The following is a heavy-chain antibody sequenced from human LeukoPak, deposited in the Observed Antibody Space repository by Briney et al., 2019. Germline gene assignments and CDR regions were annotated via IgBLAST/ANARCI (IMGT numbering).Heavy chain of an antibody. V-gene: IGHV3-33*01. Sequence: GGSLRLSCVASGLDFSSFGMHWVRQAPGKGLEWVALIGYDGTNKFYVYSVKGQFTISIDNSKNTVYLEMNSLRTEETAVFYCARGSAYYYYVMDVWGQGTRVTVSS. CDR2: IGYDGTNK. J-gene: IGHJ6*02. CDR1: GLDFSSFG. CDR3: ARGSAYYYYVMDV.